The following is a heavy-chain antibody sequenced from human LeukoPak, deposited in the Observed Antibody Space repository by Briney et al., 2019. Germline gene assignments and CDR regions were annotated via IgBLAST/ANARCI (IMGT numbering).Heavy chain of an antibody. Sequence: GGSLRLSCAASGFTFSDYYMSWIRPAPGKGLEWLTYISGSGTIIYYADSVKGRFTVSRDNAKISLYLQMNSLRAEDTAVYYCARDSYASSDGFDYWGQGTLVTVSS. J-gene: IGHJ4*02. CDR2: ISGSGTII. V-gene: IGHV3-11*01. CDR3: ARDSYASSDGFDY. D-gene: IGHD3-16*01. CDR1: GFTFSDYY.